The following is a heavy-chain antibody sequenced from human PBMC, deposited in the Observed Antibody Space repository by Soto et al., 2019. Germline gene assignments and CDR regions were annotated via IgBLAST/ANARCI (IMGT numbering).Heavy chain of an antibody. V-gene: IGHV4-34*01. CDR3: ASLGYCSGGSCCPFDY. CDR2: INHSGST. CDR1: GGSFSGYY. Sequence: SETLSLTCAVYGGSFSGYYWSWIRQPPGKGLEWIGEINHSGSTNYNPSLKSRVTISVDTSKNQFSLKLSSVTAADTAVYYCASLGYCSGGSCCPFDYGGQGTLITVSS. D-gene: IGHD2-15*01. J-gene: IGHJ4*02.